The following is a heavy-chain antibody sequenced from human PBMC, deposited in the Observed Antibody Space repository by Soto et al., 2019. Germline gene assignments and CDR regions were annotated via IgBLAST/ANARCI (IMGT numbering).Heavy chain of an antibody. J-gene: IGHJ6*02. CDR3: AGGGVRGVITRTRDYYGMDV. D-gene: IGHD3-10*01. CDR2: IIPILGIA. V-gene: IGHV1-69*02. Sequence: GASVKVSCKASGGTFSSYTSSWVRQAPGQGLEWMGRIIPILGIANYAQKFQGRVTITADKSTSTAYMELSSLRSEDTAMYYCAGGGVRGVITRTRDYYGMDVWGQGTTVTVSS. CDR1: GGTFSSYT.